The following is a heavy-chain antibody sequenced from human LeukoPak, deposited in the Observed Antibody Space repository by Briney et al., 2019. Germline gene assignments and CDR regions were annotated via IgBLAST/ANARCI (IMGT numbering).Heavy chain of an antibody. V-gene: IGHV1-8*01. D-gene: IGHD4-17*01. CDR2: MNPKSGNT. CDR3: ASFGYGDYRYYFDY. CDR1: GYTFTSYD. Sequence: ASVKVSCKASGYTFTSYDINWVRQATGQGLEWMGWMNPKSGNTGYAQKFQGRVTMTRNTSISTAYMELSSLRSEDTAVYYCASFGYGDYRYYFDYWGQGTLVTVSS. J-gene: IGHJ4*01.